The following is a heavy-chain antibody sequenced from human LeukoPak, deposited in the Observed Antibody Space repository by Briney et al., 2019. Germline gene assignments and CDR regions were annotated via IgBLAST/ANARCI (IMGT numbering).Heavy chain of an antibody. D-gene: IGHD6-13*01. J-gene: IGHJ5*02. CDR3: ARGRGAGAGSGWFDP. CDR2: IYHSGST. Sequence: SETLSLTCAVSGGSISSSNWWSWVRQPPGKGLEWIGEIYHSGSTNYNPSLKSRVTISVDKSKNQFSLKLSSVTAADTAVYYCARGRGAGAGSGWFDPWGQGTLVTVSS. V-gene: IGHV4-4*02. CDR1: GGSISSSNW.